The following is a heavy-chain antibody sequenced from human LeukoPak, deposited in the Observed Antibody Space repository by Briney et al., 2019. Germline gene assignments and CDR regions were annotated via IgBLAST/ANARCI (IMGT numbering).Heavy chain of an antibody. V-gene: IGHV1-18*04. CDR1: GYTFTSYG. J-gene: IGHJ4*02. Sequence: ASVKVSCKASGYTFTSYGISWERQAPGQGLEWMGWISAYNGNTNYAQKLQGRVTMTTDTSTSTAYMELRSLRSDDTAVYYCARWVCGGDCQDFDYWGQGTLVTVSS. CDR3: ARWVCGGDCQDFDY. CDR2: ISAYNGNT. D-gene: IGHD2-21*02.